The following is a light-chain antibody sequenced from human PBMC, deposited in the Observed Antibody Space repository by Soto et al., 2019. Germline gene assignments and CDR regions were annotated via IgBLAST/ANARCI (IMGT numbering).Light chain of an antibody. CDR1: QSVLYSSNDRSY. CDR3: QQYFTTPWT. V-gene: IGKV4-1*01. Sequence: DILMTQSPDSLAVSLGERATIKCKSSQSVLYSSNDRSYLAWFQQKPGQPPKALIYWASSRESGVPDRFSGSGSGTDFTLSISSLQAEDVAVYFCQQYFTTPWTFGQGTKVDIK. J-gene: IGKJ1*01. CDR2: WAS.